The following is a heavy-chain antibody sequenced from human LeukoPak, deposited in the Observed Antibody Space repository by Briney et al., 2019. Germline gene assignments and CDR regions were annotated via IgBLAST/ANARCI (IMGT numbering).Heavy chain of an antibody. CDR3: ARDHPSDY. J-gene: IGHJ4*02. CDR1: GFTFSNYA. CDR2: ISYDGSNK. Sequence: PGGSLRLSCAASGFTFSNYAMHWVRQAPGKGLEWVAVISYDGSNKYYADSVKGRFTISRDNSKNTLYLQMNSLRAEDTAVYYCARDHPSDYWGQGTLVTVSS. V-gene: IGHV3-30-3*01.